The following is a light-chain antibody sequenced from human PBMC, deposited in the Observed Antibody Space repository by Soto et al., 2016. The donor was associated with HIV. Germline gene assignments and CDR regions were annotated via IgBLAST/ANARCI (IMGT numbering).Light chain of an antibody. J-gene: IGKJ4*01. CDR2: AAS. V-gene: IGKV1-39*01. CDR3: QKYNSAPHT. CDR1: QSISSY. Sequence: DIQMTQSPSSLSASVGDRVTITCRASQSISSYLNWYQRKPGKAPDLLIYAASSLQSGVPSRFSGSGSGTDFTLTISGLQPEDFGTYYCQKYNSAPHTFGGGTKVE.